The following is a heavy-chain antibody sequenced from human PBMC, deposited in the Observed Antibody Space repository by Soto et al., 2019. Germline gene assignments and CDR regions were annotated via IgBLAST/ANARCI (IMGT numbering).Heavy chain of an antibody. D-gene: IGHD1-26*01. CDR3: TTDSRTTLPEIRFDY. CDR2: VKSKTDGGSS. CDR1: GFPFSNAW. J-gene: IGHJ4*01. Sequence: GGSLRHSCAASGFPFSNAWINWVRQGPGKGLEWVGRVKSKTDGGSSDYAAPVKGRFAVSRDDSKNIVYLQMNSLKIEDTGVYYCTTDSRTTLPEIRFDYWGHGTQVTVSP. V-gene: IGHV3-15*07.